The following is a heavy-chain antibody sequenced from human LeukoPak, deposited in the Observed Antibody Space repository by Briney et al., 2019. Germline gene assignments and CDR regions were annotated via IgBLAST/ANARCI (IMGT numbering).Heavy chain of an antibody. CDR3: AREAAVTKDWNY. V-gene: IGHV3-11*04. Sequence: PGGSLRLSCAASGFTFSDYYMSCIRQAPGKGLEWVSYISSSGSTIYYADSVKGRFTISRDNAKNSLYLQMNSLRAEDTAVYYCAREAAVTKDWNYWGQGTLVTVSS. CDR2: ISSSGSTI. J-gene: IGHJ4*02. D-gene: IGHD4-17*01. CDR1: GFTFSDYY.